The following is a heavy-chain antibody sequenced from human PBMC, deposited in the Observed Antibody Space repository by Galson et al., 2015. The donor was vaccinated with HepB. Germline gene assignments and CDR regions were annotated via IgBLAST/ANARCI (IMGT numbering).Heavy chain of an antibody. CDR1: GFTFSRNA. J-gene: IGHJ4*02. CDR2: ISYDGSNK. Sequence: SLRLSCAASGFTFSRNAMHWVRQAPGKGLEWVALISYDGSNKYYADSVKGRFTISRDNSKNTVYLQMNSLRAEDTAVYYCAKDPKSGATKQLGIADYWGQGTLVTVSS. V-gene: IGHV3-30*18. D-gene: IGHD7-27*01. CDR3: AKDPKSGATKQLGIADY.